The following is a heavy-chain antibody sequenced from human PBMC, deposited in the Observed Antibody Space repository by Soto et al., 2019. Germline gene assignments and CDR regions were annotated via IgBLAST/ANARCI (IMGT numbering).Heavy chain of an antibody. J-gene: IGHJ4*02. D-gene: IGHD1-26*01. CDR3: ARDLGGQIVDY. CDR1: GYTFTSYG. Sequence: QVQLVQSGAEVKKPGASVKVSCKASGYTFTSYGISWVRQAPGQGLEGMGWISGYNGNTKYARKLQGRVTMTTDTSTSTAYMELGSLRSYDTAVYYCARDLGGQIVDYWGQGTLVTVSS. V-gene: IGHV1-18*01. CDR2: ISGYNGNT.